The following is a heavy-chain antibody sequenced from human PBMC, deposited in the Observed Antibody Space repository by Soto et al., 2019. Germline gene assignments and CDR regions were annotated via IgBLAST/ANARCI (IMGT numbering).Heavy chain of an antibody. CDR3: ARGRVDTAMARTYYSYGMDV. Sequence: QVQLVQSGAEVKKPGSSVKVSCTASGGTFSSYTISWVRQAPGQGLEWMGRIIPILGIANYAQKFQGRVTITADKSTSTAYMELSSLRSEYTAVYYCARGRVDTAMARTYYSYGMDVWGQGTTVTFSS. J-gene: IGHJ6*02. V-gene: IGHV1-69*02. CDR2: IIPILGIA. D-gene: IGHD5-18*01. CDR1: GGTFSSYT.